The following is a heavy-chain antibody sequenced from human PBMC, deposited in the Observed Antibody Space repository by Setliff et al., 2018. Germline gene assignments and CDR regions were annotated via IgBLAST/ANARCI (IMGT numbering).Heavy chain of an antibody. Sequence: SAKVSCKASGYTFTNYGISWVRQAPGQGLEWMGGIIPIFGTANYAQKFQGRVTITADESTTTAYMELSSLRSDDTAVYYCAREGVDTRSSTDYRYYMDVWGKGTTVTVSS. CDR1: GYTFTNYG. J-gene: IGHJ6*03. D-gene: IGHD5-18*01. CDR2: IIPIFGTA. CDR3: AREGVDTRSSTDYRYYMDV. V-gene: IGHV1-69*13.